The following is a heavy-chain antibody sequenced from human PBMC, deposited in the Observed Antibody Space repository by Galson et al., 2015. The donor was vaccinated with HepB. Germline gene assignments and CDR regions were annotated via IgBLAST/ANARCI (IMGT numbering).Heavy chain of an antibody. Sequence: SLRLSCAASGFTVSSNYMSWVRQAPGKGLEWVSLIYSGGSTYYADSVKGRFTISRDNSKNTLYLQMNSLRAEDTAVYYCARDLGYSSGGWYHFDYWGQGTLVTVSS. CDR3: ARDLGYSSGGWYHFDY. D-gene: IGHD6-19*01. CDR1: GFTVSSNY. CDR2: IYSGGST. J-gene: IGHJ4*02. V-gene: IGHV3-66*01.